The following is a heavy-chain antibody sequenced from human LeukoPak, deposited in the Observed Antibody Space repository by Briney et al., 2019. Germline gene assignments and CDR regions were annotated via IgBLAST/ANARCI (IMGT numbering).Heavy chain of an antibody. Sequence: PGGSLRLSCAASGFTFSDYYMSWIRQAPGKGLEWVSYISGSGSTIYYADSVKGRFTISRDNAKNSLYLQMNSLRAEDTAVYYCARVEYSSSFFDYWGQGTLVTVSS. D-gene: IGHD6-6*01. V-gene: IGHV3-11*04. CDR2: ISGSGSTI. CDR3: ARVEYSSSFFDY. J-gene: IGHJ4*02. CDR1: GFTFSDYY.